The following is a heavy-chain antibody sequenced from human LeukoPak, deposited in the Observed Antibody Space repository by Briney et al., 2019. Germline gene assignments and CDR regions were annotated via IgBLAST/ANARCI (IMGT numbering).Heavy chain of an antibody. CDR3: ARDLYPPASWFRESENWFDP. V-gene: IGHV1-18*01. CDR2: ISAYNGNT. J-gene: IGHJ5*02. Sequence: ASVNDSCQASGCTFTSYVISWVRQAPARGLEWMGWISAYNGNTNYAQKRQGRVTMTTDTSTSTAYMELRSLRSDDTAVYYCARDLYPPASWFRESENWFDPWGQGTLVTVSS. D-gene: IGHD3-22*01. CDR1: GCTFTSYV.